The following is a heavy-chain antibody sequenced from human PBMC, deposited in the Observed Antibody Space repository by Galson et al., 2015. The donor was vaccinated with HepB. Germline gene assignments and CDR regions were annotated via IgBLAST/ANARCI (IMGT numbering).Heavy chain of an antibody. D-gene: IGHD3-22*01. CDR2: IYYTGST. J-gene: IGHJ4*02. CDR1: GGSMKTNRYF. CDR3: ARREWGRGYYWDF. V-gene: IGHV4-39*01. Sequence: DTLSLTCTVSGGSMKTNRYFWGWIRQSPGRGLEWFGSIYYTGSTYYNPSLKSRVTISVDTSRNQFSLNVRSVTAADTAVYYCARREWGRGYYWDFWGQGTLVTVSS.